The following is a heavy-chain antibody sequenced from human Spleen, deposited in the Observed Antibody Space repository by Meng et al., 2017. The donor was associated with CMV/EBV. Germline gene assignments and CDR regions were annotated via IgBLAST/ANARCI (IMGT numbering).Heavy chain of an antibody. J-gene: IGHJ6*02. D-gene: IGHD6-19*01. CDR2: ISSSGSYI. CDR3: ARGGLAVAGYYYYYYGVDV. Sequence: GGSLRLSCAASGFSFSSSSMNWVLQAPGKGLEWVSSISSSGSYIYYGDSVKGRFTISRDNSKNALYLHMNSPRVEDTSVYYCARGGLAVAGYYYYYYGVDVWGQGTTVTVSS. V-gene: IGHV3-21*01. CDR1: GFSFSSSS.